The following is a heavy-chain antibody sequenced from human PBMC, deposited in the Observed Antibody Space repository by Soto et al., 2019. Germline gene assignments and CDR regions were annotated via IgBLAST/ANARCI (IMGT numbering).Heavy chain of an antibody. J-gene: IGHJ4*02. V-gene: IGHV1-69*02. CDR2: IIPILGIA. Sequence: QVQLVQSGAEVKKPGSSVKVSCKASGGTFSSYTISWVRQAPGQGLEWMGRIIPILGIANYAQKFQGRVTITADQSTSTAYMELSSLRAEDTAVYYGANFNDYGDYGEDYWGQGTLVTVSS. D-gene: IGHD4-17*01. CDR3: ANFNDYGDYGEDY. CDR1: GGTFSSYT.